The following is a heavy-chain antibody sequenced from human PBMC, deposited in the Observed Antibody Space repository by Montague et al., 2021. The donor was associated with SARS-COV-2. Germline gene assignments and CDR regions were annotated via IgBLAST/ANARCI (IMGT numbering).Heavy chain of an antibody. CDR1: GGSISSGGYS. CDR2: IYHSGST. D-gene: IGHD3-10*01. CDR3: ARTPGHLPRGTMVRGVIPRDAFDF. Sequence: TLSLTCAVSGGSISSGGYSWSWIRQPPGKGLEWIGYIYHSGSTYYNPSLKSRVTISVDRSKNQFSLKLSSVTAADTAVYYCARTPGHLPRGTMVRGVIPRDAFDFWGQGTMVTVSS. V-gene: IGHV4-30-2*01. J-gene: IGHJ3*01.